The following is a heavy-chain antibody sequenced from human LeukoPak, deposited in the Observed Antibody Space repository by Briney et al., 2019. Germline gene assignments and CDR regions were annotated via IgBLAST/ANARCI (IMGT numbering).Heavy chain of an antibody. D-gene: IGHD1-26*01. Sequence: ETLSLTCAVSGGSISSSNWWSWVRQAPGKGLEWVANIKQDGSEKYYVDSVKGRFTISRDNAKNSLYLQMNSLRAEDTAVYYCARDKIVGATYFDYWGQGTLVTVS. CDR1: GGSISSSNW. CDR3: ARDKIVGATYFDY. CDR2: IKQDGSEK. V-gene: IGHV3-7*03. J-gene: IGHJ4*02.